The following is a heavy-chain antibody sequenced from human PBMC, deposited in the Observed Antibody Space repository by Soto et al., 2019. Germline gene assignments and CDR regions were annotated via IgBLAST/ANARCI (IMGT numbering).Heavy chain of an antibody. D-gene: IGHD6-19*01. Sequence: GGSLRLSCAASGFTFSNHVMSWVRQAPGKGLEWVSAISGNAGNTYYEDSVKGRFTISRDNSKNTMYMQMSSLRADDTAVYYCAKEISSSALYYFDYWGQGTLVTVSS. CDR2: ISGNAGNT. CDR3: AKEISSSALYYFDY. CDR1: GFTFSNHV. J-gene: IGHJ4*02. V-gene: IGHV3-23*01.